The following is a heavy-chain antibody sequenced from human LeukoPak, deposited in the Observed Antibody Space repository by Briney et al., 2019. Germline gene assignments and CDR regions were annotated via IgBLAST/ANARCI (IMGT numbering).Heavy chain of an antibody. D-gene: IGHD1-7*01. V-gene: IGHV3-30*19. CDR3: ARDPLVKTTLGTFDI. CDR2: ISSDGNTK. Sequence: GRSLRLSCAASGFTFSSYGMHWVRQAPGKGLECVAVISSDGNTKYYADSVKGRFTISRDNSKSTLYLQLNSLRAEDTAVFYCARDPLVKTTLGTFDIWGQGTMVTVSS. CDR1: GFTFSSYG. J-gene: IGHJ3*02.